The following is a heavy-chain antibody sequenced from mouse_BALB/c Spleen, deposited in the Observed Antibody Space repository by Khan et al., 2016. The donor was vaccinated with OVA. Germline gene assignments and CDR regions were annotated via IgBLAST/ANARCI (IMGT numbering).Heavy chain of an antibody. D-gene: IGHD2-12*01. CDR2: VNPNNGDT. J-gene: IGHJ3*01. V-gene: IGHV1-26*01. CDR3: ARGYEFFPY. Sequence: VQLKQSGLDLVKPGASVKISCKASGYSFTVYYMTWVKQSHGKSPEWIGRVNPNNGDTNYNQNFKGKAILTVDKSSNTAYMELRSLTSEDSAVFYCARGYEFFPYWGQGTLVTVSA. CDR1: GYSFTVYY.